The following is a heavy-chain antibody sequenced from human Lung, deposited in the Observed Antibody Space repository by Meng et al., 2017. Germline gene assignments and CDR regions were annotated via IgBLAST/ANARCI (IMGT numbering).Heavy chain of an antibody. Sequence: VQRRELGAGLLEPSEPLSTACVVSGGSFSDYYWSWIRQPPGKGLEWIGEINHSGSTNYNPSLESRATISVDTSQNNLSLKLSSVTAADSAVYYCARGPTTMAHDFDYWGQGTLVTGSS. CDR3: ARGPTTMAHDFDY. J-gene: IGHJ4*02. D-gene: IGHD4-11*01. V-gene: IGHV4-34*02. CDR1: GGSFSDYY. CDR2: INHSGST.